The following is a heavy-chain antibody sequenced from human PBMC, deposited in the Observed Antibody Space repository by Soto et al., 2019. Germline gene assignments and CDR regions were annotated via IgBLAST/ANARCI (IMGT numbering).Heavy chain of an antibody. CDR2: ISYDGKNK. J-gene: IGHJ6*02. CDR1: GFTFRTQG. CDR3: ARDKVGDYGGRHYYYYGSDV. V-gene: IGHV3-30*03. Sequence: QVHLVESGGGVVQPGMSLRLSCEASGFTFRTQGMHWVRQAPGQGLEWVAGISYDGKNKHYADSVKGRFTISRDNSKNTLYLQMSSLRAEDTAMYYCARDKVGDYGGRHYYYYGSDVWGQGTTVTVSS. D-gene: IGHD4-17*01.